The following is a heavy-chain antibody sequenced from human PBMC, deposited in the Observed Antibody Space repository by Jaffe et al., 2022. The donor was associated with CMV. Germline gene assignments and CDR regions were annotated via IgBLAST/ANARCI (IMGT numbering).Heavy chain of an antibody. Sequence: QLQLQESGPGLVKPSETLSLTCTVSGGSISSSSYYWGWIRQPPGKGLEWIGSIYYSGSTYYNPSLKSRVTISVDTSKNQFSLKLSSVTAADTAVYYCARRSKLELGEKWDWFDPWGQGTLVTVSS. CDR2: IYYSGST. D-gene: IGHD1-7*01. CDR1: GGSISSSSYY. J-gene: IGHJ5*02. V-gene: IGHV4-39*01. CDR3: ARRSKLELGEKWDWFDP.